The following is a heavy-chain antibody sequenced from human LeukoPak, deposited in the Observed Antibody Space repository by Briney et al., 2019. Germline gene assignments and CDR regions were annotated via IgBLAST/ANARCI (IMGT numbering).Heavy chain of an antibody. D-gene: IGHD2-8*02. CDR1: GGSISGYH. V-gene: IGHV4-59*08. Sequence: SETLSCTCTVTGGSISGYHWNWIRQSPGKGLEWIGYIYYSGSTNYNPSLKSRVTISVDTSKNQFSLKLSSVTAADTAVYYCARHTSTGYYFDYWGQGTLVTVSS. CDR3: ARHTSTGYYFDY. J-gene: IGHJ4*02. CDR2: IYYSGST.